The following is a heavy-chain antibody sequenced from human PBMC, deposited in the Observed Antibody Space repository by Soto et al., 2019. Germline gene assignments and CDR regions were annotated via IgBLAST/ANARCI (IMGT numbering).Heavy chain of an antibody. D-gene: IGHD1-26*01. CDR2: IVSGGST. Sequence: GGSLRLSCAASGFKVGSSYVTWVRQAPGEGLEWVSVIVSGGSTHYADSVTGRFTVSRDVSNNTVYLHMSSLRAEDTAVYFCATDSRNVGIGYFDSWGLGTLVTVS. CDR1: GFKVGSSY. V-gene: IGHV3-53*01. J-gene: IGHJ4*02. CDR3: ATDSRNVGIGYFDS.